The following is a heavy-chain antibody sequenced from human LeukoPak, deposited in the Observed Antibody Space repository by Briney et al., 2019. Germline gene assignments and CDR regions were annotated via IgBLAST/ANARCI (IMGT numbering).Heavy chain of an antibody. CDR1: GGSISSYY. CDR2: INHSGST. J-gene: IGHJ4*02. CDR3: ARFATYLDY. Sequence: SETLSLTCTVSGGSISSYYWSWIRQPPGKGLEWIGEINHSGSTNYNPSLKSRVTISVDTSKNQFSLKLSSVTAADTAVYYCARFATYLDYWGQGTLVTVSS. V-gene: IGHV4-34*01.